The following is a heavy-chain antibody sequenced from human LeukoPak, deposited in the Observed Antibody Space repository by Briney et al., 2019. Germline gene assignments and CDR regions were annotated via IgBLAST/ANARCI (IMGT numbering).Heavy chain of an antibody. Sequence: PGGSLRLSCVASGFTFSDYTMNWVRQAPGKGLEWVSSISISSTYIYYAASVRGRFTISRDNAKNSLYLQMNSLRGEDAAVYYCARDLTRFNTSSRKTMDVWGQGTTVTVSS. J-gene: IGHJ6*02. CDR2: ISISSTYI. D-gene: IGHD6-6*01. CDR3: ARDLTRFNTSSRKTMDV. CDR1: GFTFSDYT. V-gene: IGHV3-21*01.